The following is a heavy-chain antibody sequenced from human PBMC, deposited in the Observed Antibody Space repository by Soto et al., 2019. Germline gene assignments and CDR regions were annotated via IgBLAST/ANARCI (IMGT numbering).Heavy chain of an antibody. D-gene: IGHD2-2*01. Sequence: SVNVSCKSSGYTFTGYGISVLRQAPGQGLEWMGWISAYNGNTNYSHKLQGRVTMTTDTSTSTAYMDLRSLRSDDTAVYYCAREYCSSTSCWGRNYYYGMDVWGQGTTVTVSS. J-gene: IGHJ6*02. CDR2: ISAYNGNT. CDR1: GYTFTGYG. V-gene: IGHV1-18*01. CDR3: AREYCSSTSCWGRNYYYGMDV.